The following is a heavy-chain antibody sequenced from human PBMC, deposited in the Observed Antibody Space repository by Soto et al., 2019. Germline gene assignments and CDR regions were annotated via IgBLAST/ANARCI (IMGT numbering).Heavy chain of an antibody. Sequence: ASVEVSCKASGYTFTSYDINWVRQAAGQGLEWMGWMNPNSGNTGYAQKFQGRVTMTRNTSISTADMELGSLRSEDTAVYYCATGSKGHNCTDEVPNKYRGQGTLLTASS. CDR2: MNPNSGNT. D-gene: IGHD1-1*01. V-gene: IGHV1-8*01. CDR3: ATGSKGHNCTDEVPNKY. J-gene: IGHJ4*02. CDR1: GYTFTSYD.